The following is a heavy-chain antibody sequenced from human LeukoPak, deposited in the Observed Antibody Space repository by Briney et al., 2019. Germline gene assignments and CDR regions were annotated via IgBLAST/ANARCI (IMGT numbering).Heavy chain of an antibody. CDR1: GYTFTSYG. V-gene: IGHV1-18*01. Sequence: GASVKVSCKASGYTFTSYGISWVRQAPGQGLEWMGWISAYNGNTNYAQKLQGRVTITRDTSASTAYMELSSLRSEDTAVYYCARGGSSSRYGFDYWGQGTLVTVSS. J-gene: IGHJ4*02. CDR3: ARGGSSSRYGFDY. CDR2: ISAYNGNT. D-gene: IGHD6-13*01.